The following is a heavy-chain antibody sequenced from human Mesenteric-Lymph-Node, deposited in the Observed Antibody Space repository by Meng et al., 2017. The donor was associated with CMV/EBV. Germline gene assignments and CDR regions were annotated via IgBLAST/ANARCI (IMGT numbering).Heavy chain of an antibody. J-gene: IGHJ4*02. Sequence: QVQRQESRPGLVKPSETLSLTCIVSGVSVTSGAYHWSWIRQSPGKGLEWIGYIYGTGITIYNPSLKSRVTILLETSKNQFSLKLNSVTTADTAVYYCAKSRSSTPGIVDDWGQGTLVTVSS. CDR1: GVSVTSGAYH. D-gene: IGHD2/OR15-2a*01. V-gene: IGHV4-61*08. CDR3: AKSRSSTPGIVDD. CDR2: IYGTGIT.